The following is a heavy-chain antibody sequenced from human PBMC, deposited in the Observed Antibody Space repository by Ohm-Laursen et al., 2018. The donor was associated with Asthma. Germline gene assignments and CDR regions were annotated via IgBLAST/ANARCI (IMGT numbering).Heavy chain of an antibody. CDR3: ARERKIVVVPAAISNWFDP. CDR1: GGSISSGGYY. CDR2: IYYSGST. D-gene: IGHD2-2*01. Sequence: TLSLTCTVSGGSISSGGYYWSWIRQHPGKGLEWIGYIYYSGSTYYNPSLKSRVTISVDTSKNQFSLKLSSVTAADTAVYYCARERKIVVVPAAISNWFDPWGQGTLVTVSS. V-gene: IGHV4-31*03. J-gene: IGHJ5*02.